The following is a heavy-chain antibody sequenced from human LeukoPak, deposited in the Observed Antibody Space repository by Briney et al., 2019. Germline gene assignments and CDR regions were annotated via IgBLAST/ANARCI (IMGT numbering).Heavy chain of an antibody. J-gene: IGHJ3*02. CDR2: IYYSGNT. CDR1: VDSIINAGNY. V-gene: IGHV4-31*03. Sequence: LTLTCSVSVDSIINAGNYGPWIPRHPGKGLEWIGYIYYSGNTYYHPSLRSRVVMSIDTSNNQFSLTLNSLTAADTAMYYGANPRGNDALEIWGQGTMVTVSS. CDR3: ANPRGNDALEI.